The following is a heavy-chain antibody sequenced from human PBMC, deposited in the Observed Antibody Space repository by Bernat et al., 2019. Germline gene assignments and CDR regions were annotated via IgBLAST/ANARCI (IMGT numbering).Heavy chain of an antibody. CDR1: GGSISSSN. CDR2: ISGSGGST. J-gene: IGHJ4*02. CDR3: AKGVLRSGGLYYFDY. D-gene: IGHD2-15*01. V-gene: IGHV3-23*01. Sequence: VQLQESGPGLVKPSGTLSLTCAVSGGSISSSNWWSWVRQAPGKGLEWVSAISGSGGSTYYADSVKGRFTISRDNSKNTLYLQMNSLRAEDTAVYYCAKGVLRSGGLYYFDYWGQGTLVTVSS.